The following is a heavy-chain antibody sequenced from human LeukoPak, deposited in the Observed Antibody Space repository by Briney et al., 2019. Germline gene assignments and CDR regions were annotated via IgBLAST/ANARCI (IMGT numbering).Heavy chain of an antibody. J-gene: IGHJ4*02. CDR3: ARRLSGYFGDYFDY. D-gene: IGHD3-22*01. Sequence: SETLSLTCAVYGGSFSGYYWSWIRQPPGKGPEWIGEINHSGSTNYNPSLKSRVTISVDTSKNQFSLKLSSVTAADTAVYYCARRLSGYFGDYFDYWGQGALVTVSS. V-gene: IGHV4-34*01. CDR2: INHSGST. CDR1: GGSFSGYY.